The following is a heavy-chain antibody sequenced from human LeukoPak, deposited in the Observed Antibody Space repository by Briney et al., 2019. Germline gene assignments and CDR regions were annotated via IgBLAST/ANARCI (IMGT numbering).Heavy chain of an antibody. Sequence: SETLSLTCTVSGVSISRYYWTWIRQPPGKGPEWIGYMYHSGSTNYNPSLKSRVTISLDTSKNQFSLKLSSVTAADTAVYYCAREQPGDYGDSGGLFDYWGQGILVTVS. CDR2: MYHSGST. V-gene: IGHV4-59*01. J-gene: IGHJ4*02. CDR1: GVSISRYY. D-gene: IGHD4-17*01. CDR3: AREQPGDYGDSGGLFDY.